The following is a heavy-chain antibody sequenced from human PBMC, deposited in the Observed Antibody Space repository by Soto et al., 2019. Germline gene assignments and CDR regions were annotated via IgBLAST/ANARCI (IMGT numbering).Heavy chain of an antibody. CDR2: INPNSGGT. CDR1: GYTFTGYY. J-gene: IGHJ6*02. CDR3: ARIKRVRHYYYYGMDV. D-gene: IGHD2-15*01. Sequence: ASVKVSCKASGYTFTGYYMHWVRQAPGQGLEWMGWINPNSGGTNYAQKFQGRVTMTRDTSISTAYMELSRLRSDDTATYYCARIKRVRHYYYYGMDVWGQGITVTVSS. V-gene: IGHV1-2*02.